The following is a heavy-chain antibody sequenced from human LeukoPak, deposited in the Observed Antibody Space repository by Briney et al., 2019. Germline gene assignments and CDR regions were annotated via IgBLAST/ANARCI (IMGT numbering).Heavy chain of an antibody. V-gene: IGHV4-34*01. Sequence: PSETLSLTCAVYGGSFSGYYWGWIRQPPGKGLEWIGEINHSGSTNYNPSLKSRVTISVDTSKNQFSLKLSSVTAADTAVYYCARDREMATIRLSDAFDIWGQGTMVTVSS. D-gene: IGHD5-24*01. CDR1: GGSFSGYY. CDR2: INHSGST. J-gene: IGHJ3*02. CDR3: ARDREMATIRLSDAFDI.